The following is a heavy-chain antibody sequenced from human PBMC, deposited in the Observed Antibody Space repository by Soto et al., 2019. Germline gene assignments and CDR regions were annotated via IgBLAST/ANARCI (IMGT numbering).Heavy chain of an antibody. D-gene: IGHD2-15*01. Sequence: QVQLVQSGAEVKKPGASVKVSCKASGYIFINYGISWVRQAPGQGLEWMGWITPYNGNTNYAQKLQGRVTMTTDTSTSTAYMEMVSLRPDDTAVYYCAKGEGFVDYWGQGTLVTVSS. CDR3: AKGEGFVDY. CDR1: GYIFINYG. J-gene: IGHJ4*02. CDR2: ITPYNGNT. V-gene: IGHV1-18*01.